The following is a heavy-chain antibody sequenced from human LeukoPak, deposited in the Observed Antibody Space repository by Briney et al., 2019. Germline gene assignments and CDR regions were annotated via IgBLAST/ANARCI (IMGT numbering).Heavy chain of an antibody. J-gene: IGHJ4*02. CDR1: GGSISSSSYY. Sequence: SETLSLTCTVSGGSISSSSYYWGWIRQPPGKGLEWIGSIYYSGSTYYNPSLKSRVTISVDTSKNQFSLKPSSVTAADTAVYYCARGQANGGDYYYDSSGYYYLPFDYWGQGTLVTVSS. CDR2: IYYSGST. CDR3: ARGQANGGDYYYDSSGYYYLPFDY. D-gene: IGHD3-22*01. V-gene: IGHV4-39*07.